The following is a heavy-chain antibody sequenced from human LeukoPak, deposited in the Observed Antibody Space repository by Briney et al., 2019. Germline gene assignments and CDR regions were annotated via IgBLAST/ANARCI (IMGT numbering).Heavy chain of an antibody. V-gene: IGHV1-46*01. CDR3: ARVPASVTTSAFDI. CDR2: INPSGGST. D-gene: IGHD4-17*01. J-gene: IGHJ3*02. Sequence: ASVKVSCKASGYTFTDYYMHWVRQAPGQGLEWMGIINPSGGSTSYAQKFQGRVTMTRDMSTSTVYMELSSLRSEDTAVYYCARVPASVTTSAFDIWGQGTMVTVSS. CDR1: GYTFTDYY.